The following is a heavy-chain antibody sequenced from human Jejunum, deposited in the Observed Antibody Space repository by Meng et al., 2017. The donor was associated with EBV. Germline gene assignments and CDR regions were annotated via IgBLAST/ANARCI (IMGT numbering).Heavy chain of an antibody. CDR2: IYYSGST. V-gene: IGHV4-4*02. D-gene: IGHD2-21*02. Sequence: QVQWRGSGPGLVKPSGTVSLTCAVSGDSIDSRNWWSWVRQSPERGLGWIGEIYYSGSTNYTPSLKSRVTILVDRSENHFSLHLSSVTAADTAVYYCVRGGDYCLVYWGQGTLVTVSS. J-gene: IGHJ4*02. CDR1: GDSIDSRNW. CDR3: VRGGDYCLVY.